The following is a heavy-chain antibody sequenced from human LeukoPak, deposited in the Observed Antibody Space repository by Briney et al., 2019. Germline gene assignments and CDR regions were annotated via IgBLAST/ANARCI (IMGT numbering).Heavy chain of an antibody. Sequence: QPGGSLRLSCAASGLTFSSYAISWVRQPPGKGLEWVSAISGSGGSTHYADSVKGRFTISRDNSKNTLYLQMNSLRAEDTALYYCAKGPGYSSYYFDYWGQGTLVTVSS. CDR3: AKGPGYSSYYFDY. CDR1: GLTFSSYA. D-gene: IGHD6-13*01. V-gene: IGHV3-23*01. J-gene: IGHJ4*02. CDR2: ISGSGGST.